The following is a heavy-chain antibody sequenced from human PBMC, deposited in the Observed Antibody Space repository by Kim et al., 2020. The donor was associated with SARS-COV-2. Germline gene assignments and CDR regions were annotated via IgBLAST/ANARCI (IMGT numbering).Heavy chain of an antibody. Sequence: ASVKVSCKASGYTFTSYAMNWVRQAPGQGLEWMGWINTNTGNPTYAQGFTGRFVFSLDTSVSTAYLQISSLKAEDTAVYYCAREPPGRFLEWLSPDYYGMDVWGQGTTVTVSS. CDR2: INTNTGNP. CDR3: AREPPGRFLEWLSPDYYGMDV. D-gene: IGHD3-3*01. CDR1: GYTFTSYA. J-gene: IGHJ6*02. V-gene: IGHV7-4-1*02.